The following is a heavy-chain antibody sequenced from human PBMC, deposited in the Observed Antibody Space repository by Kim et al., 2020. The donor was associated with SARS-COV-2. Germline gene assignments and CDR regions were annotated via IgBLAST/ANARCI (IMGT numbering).Heavy chain of an antibody. CDR3: ARGSRRYYDSSGYIDY. J-gene: IGHJ4*02. V-gene: IGHV3-66*01. D-gene: IGHD3-22*01. Sequence: GGSLRLSCAASGFTVSSNYMSWVRQAPGKGLEWVSVIYSGGSTYYADSVKGRFTISRDNSKNTLYLQMNSLRAEDTAVYYCARGSRRYYDSSGYIDYWGQGTLVTVSS. CDR1: GFTVSSNY. CDR2: IYSGGST.